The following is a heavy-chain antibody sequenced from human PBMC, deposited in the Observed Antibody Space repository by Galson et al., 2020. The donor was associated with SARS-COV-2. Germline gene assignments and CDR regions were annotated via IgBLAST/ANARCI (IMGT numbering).Heavy chain of an antibody. D-gene: IGHD2-15*01. CDR2: IYFSGST. CDR3: ARGCSGGSCYSFGY. J-gene: IGHJ4*02. Sequence: ASETLSLTCTVSGGSITSYYCSWIRQPPRTGLEWIGFIYFSGSTNYNPSLKSRVTISVDTSKNQFSLKLSPVTAADTAVYYCARGCSGGSCYSFGYWGQGTLVTVSS. V-gene: IGHV4-59*01. CDR1: GGSITSYY.